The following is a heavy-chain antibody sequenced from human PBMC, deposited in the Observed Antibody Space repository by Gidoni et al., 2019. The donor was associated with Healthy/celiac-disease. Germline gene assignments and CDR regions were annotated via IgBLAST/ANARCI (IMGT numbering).Heavy chain of an antibody. Sequence: EVQLVESGGGLVQPGRSLRLSCAASGFTFDDYAMHWVRQAPGKGLEWVSGISWNSGSIGYADSVKGRFTISRDNAKNSLYLQMNSLRAEDTALYYCAKGQVGASDRNWFDPWGQGTLVTVSS. CDR3: AKGQVGASDRNWFDP. D-gene: IGHD1-26*01. CDR2: ISWNSGSI. J-gene: IGHJ5*02. CDR1: GFTFDDYA. V-gene: IGHV3-9*01.